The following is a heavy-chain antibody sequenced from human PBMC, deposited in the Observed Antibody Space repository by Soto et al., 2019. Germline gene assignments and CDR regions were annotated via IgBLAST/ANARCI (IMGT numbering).Heavy chain of an antibody. CDR3: ARDFLRRGGRPKG. J-gene: IGHJ4*02. Sequence: QVQLVQSGAEVKKPGSSVKVSCKASGGTFSSYTISWVRQAPGQGLEWMGRIIPILGIANYAQKFQGRVTITADKSTSTAYMELSSLRSEDTAVYYCARDFLRRGGRPKGWGQGTLVTVSS. D-gene: IGHD3-10*01. CDR1: GGTFSSYT. V-gene: IGHV1-69*08. CDR2: IIPILGIA.